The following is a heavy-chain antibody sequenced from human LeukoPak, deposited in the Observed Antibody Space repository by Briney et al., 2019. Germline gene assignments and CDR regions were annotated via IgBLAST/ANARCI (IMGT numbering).Heavy chain of an antibody. CDR2: IYYSGST. Sequence: SETLSLTCTVSGGSISSYYWGWIRQPPGKGLEWIGYIYYSGSTNYNPSLKSRVTISVDTSKNQFSLKLSSVTAADTAVYYCARVGTTIVVSYYYYYMDVWGKGTTVTVSS. V-gene: IGHV4-59*01. J-gene: IGHJ6*03. CDR1: GGSISSYY. D-gene: IGHD1-7*01. CDR3: ARVGTTIVVSYYYYYMDV.